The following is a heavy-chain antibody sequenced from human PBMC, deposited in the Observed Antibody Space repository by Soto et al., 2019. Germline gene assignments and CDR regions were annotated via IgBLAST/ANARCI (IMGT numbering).Heavy chain of an antibody. CDR3: ARDRGAVPGD. Sequence: GGSLRLSCAASGFTVRGNYMSWVRQAPGKGLEWVSVIYGGGSTYYADSVKGRLTISRDNSKNTVYLQMNSLRAEDTAVYYCARDRGAVPGDWGQGTLVTVSS. CDR1: GFTVRGNY. D-gene: IGHD6-19*01. CDR2: IYGGGST. V-gene: IGHV3-66*01. J-gene: IGHJ4*02.